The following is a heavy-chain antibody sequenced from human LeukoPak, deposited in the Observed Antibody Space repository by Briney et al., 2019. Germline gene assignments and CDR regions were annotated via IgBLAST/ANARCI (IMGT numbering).Heavy chain of an antibody. CDR1: GGSISDYDYS. D-gene: IGHD3-10*01. J-gene: IGHJ4*02. V-gene: IGHV4-39*01. CDR2: IHCSGST. Sequence: PSETLSLTCNVSGGSISDYDYSWVWLRPPPGQGLEWMGCIHCSGSTYSNPSLKSRVSISVDTSKSQFSLKLRSVTAADTAVYYCARRYYFVSGSYYPFDFWGQGTLVTVSS. CDR3: ARRYYFVSGSYYPFDF.